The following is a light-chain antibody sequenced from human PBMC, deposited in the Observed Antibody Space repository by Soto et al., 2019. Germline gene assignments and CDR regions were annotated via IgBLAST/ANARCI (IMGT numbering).Light chain of an antibody. CDR3: QQYDNSPIT. J-gene: IGKJ5*01. Sequence: EIVFTQSPGPPSFSPGQKAPLPRRASQSVRGNNLAWYQQKPGQAPRLLIYGASSRATGIPDRFSGTGSETDFTLTISRLEPEDFAVYYCQQYDNSPITFGQGTRLEIK. V-gene: IGKV3-20*01. CDR2: GAS. CDR1: QSVRGNN.